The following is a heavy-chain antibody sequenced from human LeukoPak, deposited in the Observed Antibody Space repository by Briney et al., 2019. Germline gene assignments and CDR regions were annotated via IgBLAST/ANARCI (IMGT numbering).Heavy chain of an antibody. Sequence: GGSLRLSCAASGFTFDDYAMHWVRQAPGKGLEWVSGISWNGGSKGYADSVKGRFTISRDNAKNSLYLQMNSLRDEDTALYYCAKVGPGTSPFDYWGQGTLVTVSS. V-gene: IGHV3-9*01. CDR3: AKVGPGTSPFDY. CDR1: GFTFDDYA. D-gene: IGHD1-26*01. J-gene: IGHJ4*02. CDR2: ISWNGGSK.